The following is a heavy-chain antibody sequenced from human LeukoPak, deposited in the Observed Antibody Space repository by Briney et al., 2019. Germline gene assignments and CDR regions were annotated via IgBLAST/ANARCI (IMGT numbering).Heavy chain of an antibody. CDR2: IKPDGSET. CDR3: LASADVG. D-gene: IGHD2-2*01. V-gene: IGHV3-7*01. CDR1: GFPFSRYW. Sequence: GGSLRLSCATSGFPFSRYWMNWVRQAPGRGLEWVANIKPDGSETYYVDSVKGRFTISRDNAKDSLYLQMNTLRVEDTAIYYCLASADVGWGQGTLVTVSS. J-gene: IGHJ4*02.